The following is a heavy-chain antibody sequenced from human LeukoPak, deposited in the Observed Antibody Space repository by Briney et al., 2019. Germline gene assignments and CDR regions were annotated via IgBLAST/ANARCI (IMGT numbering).Heavy chain of an antibody. Sequence: GGSLRLSCAASGFTFSSYAMSWVRQAPGKGLEWVSGISGSGDNTYYADSVKGRFTISRDYSKNTLYLQMNSLRAGDTAVYYCARGGEYSNGFAWAFDIWGQGTMVTVSS. J-gene: IGHJ3*02. CDR1: GFTFSSYA. D-gene: IGHD5-18*01. CDR3: ARGGEYSNGFAWAFDI. CDR2: ISGSGDNT. V-gene: IGHV3-23*01.